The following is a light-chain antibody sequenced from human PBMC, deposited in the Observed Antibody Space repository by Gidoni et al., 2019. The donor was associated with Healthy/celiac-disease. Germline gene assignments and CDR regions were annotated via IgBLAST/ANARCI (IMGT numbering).Light chain of an antibody. CDR3: SSYTSSSTLV. V-gene: IGLV2-14*01. CDR2: EVS. Sequence: QSARTQPASVSGSPGQSITISCTGTSSDVGGYNYVSWYQQHPGKAPKLMIYEVSNRPSGVSNSFSGSKSGNTASLTISGLQAEDEADYYCSSYTSSSTLVFGGGTKLTVL. J-gene: IGLJ3*02. CDR1: SSDVGGYNY.